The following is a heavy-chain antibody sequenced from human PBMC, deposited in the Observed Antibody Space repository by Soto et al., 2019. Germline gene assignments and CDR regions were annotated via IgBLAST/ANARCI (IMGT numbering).Heavy chain of an antibody. Sequence: QVQLQESGPRLVKPSETLSLTCSVSDSSMSPYYWTWFRQAPGKGLEWIGHLLYRGTATYNPALPGRVNISLDTSKKQVSLQLSSVIAADTAVYYCAREKDFIVGGYAFGYWGPGTLVTVSS. CDR3: AREKDFIVGGYAFGY. CDR1: DSSMSPYY. J-gene: IGHJ3*01. D-gene: IGHD1-26*01. V-gene: IGHV4-59*01. CDR2: LLYRGTA.